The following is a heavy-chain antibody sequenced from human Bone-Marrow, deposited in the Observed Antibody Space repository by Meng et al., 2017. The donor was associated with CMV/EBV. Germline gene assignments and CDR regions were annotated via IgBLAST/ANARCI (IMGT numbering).Heavy chain of an antibody. Sequence: SETLSLICTVSGGSISSYYWSWIRQPPGKGLEWIGYIYYSGSTNYNPSLKSRVTISVDTSKNQFSLKLSSVTAADTAVYYCAGVGISNDAFDIWGQGTMVTVSS. J-gene: IGHJ3*02. CDR2: IYYSGST. V-gene: IGHV4-59*01. CDR3: AGVGISNDAFDI. D-gene: IGHD1-26*01. CDR1: GGSISSYY.